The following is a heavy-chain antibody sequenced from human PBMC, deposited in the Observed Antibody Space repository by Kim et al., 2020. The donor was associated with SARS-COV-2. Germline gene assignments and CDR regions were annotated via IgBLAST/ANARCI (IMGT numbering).Heavy chain of an antibody. V-gene: IGHV4-39*01. CDR3: ATNVRNVYFDR. Sequence: ETLSLTCTVSGGSITSSSYYWAWIRQPGGTGLEDIGNTYDSGSAYYNPSLKSRVTISVDTSKNQLSLKFTAVTAPAPAVVVCATNVRNVYFDRWGRGT. CDR2: TYDSGSA. D-gene: IGHD1-1*01. CDR1: GGSITSSSYY. J-gene: IGHJ2*01.